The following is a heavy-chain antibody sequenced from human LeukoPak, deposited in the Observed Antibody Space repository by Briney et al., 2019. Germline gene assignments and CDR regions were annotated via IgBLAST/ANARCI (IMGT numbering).Heavy chain of an antibody. CDR1: GFTFSNYG. CDR2: VWYDGTNK. J-gene: IGHJ4*02. Sequence: GGSLRLSCAASGFTFSNYGMHWVRQAPGKGLEWVALVWYDGTNKYYTDSVRGRFTISRENTQNTLYLQMNSLRVEDTALYYCAREGPRGNSQFDYWGQGTLVTVSS. CDR3: AREGPRGNSQFDY. V-gene: IGHV3-33*01. D-gene: IGHD2/OR15-2a*01.